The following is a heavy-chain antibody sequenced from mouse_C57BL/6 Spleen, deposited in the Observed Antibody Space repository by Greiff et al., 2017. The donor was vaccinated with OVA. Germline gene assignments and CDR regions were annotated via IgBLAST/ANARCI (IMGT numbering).Heavy chain of an antibody. CDR3: ARSNYYSNYGFAY. V-gene: IGHV1-64*01. CDR1: GYTFTSYW. J-gene: IGHJ3*01. Sequence: VQLQQPGAELVKPGASVKLSCKASGYTFTSYWMHWVKQRPGQGLEWIGMIHPNSGSTNYNEKLKSKATLTVDKSSSTAYMQLSSLTSEDSAVYYCARSNYYSNYGFAYWGQGTLVTVSA. D-gene: IGHD2-5*01. CDR2: IHPNSGST.